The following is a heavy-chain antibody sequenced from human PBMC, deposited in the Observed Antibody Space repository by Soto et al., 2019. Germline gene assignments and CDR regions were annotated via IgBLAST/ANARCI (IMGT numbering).Heavy chain of an antibody. CDR3: AKDGVDHNSVWDPFDI. Sequence: VQMLESGGGLVQPGGSLRLSCAASGFIFSDYAMSWVRQAAGKGLEWVAGMGGANGDTYYAESVRGRFAIFRDNSKSTLFLQLNSLRAEDTAVYFCAKDGVDHNSVWDPFDIWGQGTLVTVSS. V-gene: IGHV3-23*01. CDR2: MGGANGDT. D-gene: IGHD2-15*01. CDR1: GFIFSDYA. J-gene: IGHJ3*02.